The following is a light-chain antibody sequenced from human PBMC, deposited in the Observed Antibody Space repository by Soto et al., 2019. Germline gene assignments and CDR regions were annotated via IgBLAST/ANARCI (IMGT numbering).Light chain of an antibody. J-gene: IGLJ1*01. Sequence: QSALTQPASVSGSPGQSITVSCTGTSSDVGAYNYVSWYQQHPGKAPKLMIYDVSNRPSGVSNRFSGSKSGNTASLTISGLQAEDEADYYCCSYTTTSTRVFGTGTKLTVL. CDR3: CSYTTTSTRV. CDR1: SSDVGAYNY. CDR2: DVS. V-gene: IGLV2-14*01.